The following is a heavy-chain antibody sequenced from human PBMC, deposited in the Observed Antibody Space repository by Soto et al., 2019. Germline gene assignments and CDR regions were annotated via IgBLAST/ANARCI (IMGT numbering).Heavy chain of an antibody. V-gene: IGHV3-15*01. CDR3: TTDLSVAAEY. D-gene: IGHD6-19*01. J-gene: IGHJ4*02. Sequence: GVLRLSCAASGFTFSNAWMSWVRQAPGKGLEWVGRIKSKIDGGTTDYAAPVKGRFTISRDDSKNTLYLQMNSLKTEDTAVYYCTTDLSVAAEYWGQGTLVTVSS. CDR2: IKSKIDGGTT. CDR1: GFTFSNAW.